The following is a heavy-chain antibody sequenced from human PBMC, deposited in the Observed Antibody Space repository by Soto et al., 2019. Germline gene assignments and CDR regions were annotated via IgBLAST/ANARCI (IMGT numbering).Heavy chain of an antibody. CDR3: ARSFCGDAVRFTWFAP. CDR1: GGSSSSYY. J-gene: IGHJ5*02. Sequence: PSETLSLTCTVSGGSSSSYYWSWIRQPPGKGLEWIGYMNNIGRANYNPSLKSRVTISLDTSKNQFSLKVRSVIAADTAVYYCARSFCGDAVRFTWFAPSARGTLVTVSS. V-gene: IGHV4-59*01. D-gene: IGHD2-21*01. CDR2: MNNIGRA.